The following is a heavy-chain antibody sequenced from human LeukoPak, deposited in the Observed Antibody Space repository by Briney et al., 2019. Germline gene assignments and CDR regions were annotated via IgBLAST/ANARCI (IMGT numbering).Heavy chain of an antibody. V-gene: IGHV3-7*04. J-gene: IGHJ4*02. CDR1: GFTLSNHW. Sequence: PGGSLRLSCAGAGFTLSNHWMSWVRQAPGKGLEWVANIRQDGNEKYYVDSVKGRFTISRDNPKNSLYLQMNSLRAEDTAIYYCARLRAAQTYDCWGQGTLVTVSS. D-gene: IGHD6-13*01. CDR3: ARLRAAQTYDC. CDR2: IRQDGNEK.